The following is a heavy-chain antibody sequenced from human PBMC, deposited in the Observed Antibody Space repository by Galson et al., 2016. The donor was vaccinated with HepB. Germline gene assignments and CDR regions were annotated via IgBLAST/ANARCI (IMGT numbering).Heavy chain of an antibody. D-gene: IGHD3-10*02. V-gene: IGHV1-69*06. CDR3: AREDGLNNMLLAS. J-gene: IGHJ4*02. Sequence: SVKVSCKAPGDTFSVFAIIWVRQAPGQGLEWMGGINPIFATANYAQKFQGRVSITADKSTSTAYMELSSLRSEDTAVYYCAREDGLNNMLLASWGQGTLVTVSS. CDR2: INPIFATA. CDR1: GDTFSVFA.